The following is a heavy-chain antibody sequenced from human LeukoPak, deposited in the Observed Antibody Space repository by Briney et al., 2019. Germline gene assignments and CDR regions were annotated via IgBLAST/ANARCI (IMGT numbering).Heavy chain of an antibody. J-gene: IGHJ5*02. CDR2: ISYDGSNK. CDR3: ARDAEYYDFWSGPPRDNWFDP. Sequence: GGSLRLSCAASGFTFSSFGMHWVRQAPGKGLEWVAVISYDGSNKYYADSVKGRFTISRDNSKNTLYLQMNSLRAEDTAVYYCARDAEYYDFWSGPPRDNWFDPWGQGTLVTVSS. V-gene: IGHV3-30*03. D-gene: IGHD3-3*01. CDR1: GFTFSSFG.